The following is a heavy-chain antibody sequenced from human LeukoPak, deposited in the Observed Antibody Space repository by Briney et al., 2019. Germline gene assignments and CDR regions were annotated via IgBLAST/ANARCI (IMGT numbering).Heavy chain of an antibody. CDR1: GGSISNNSYY. J-gene: IGHJ3*02. CDR3: ARHVAAGPGADAFDI. D-gene: IGHD6-13*01. CDR2: IYYSGRT. Sequence: SETLSLTCSVSGGSISNNSYYWGWIRQPPGRGLEWIGSIYYSGRTYYNPSLKSRVTISVDTSKNHFSLKLSSMIAADTAFYYCARHVAAGPGADAFDIWGQGTIVTVSS. V-gene: IGHV4-39*01.